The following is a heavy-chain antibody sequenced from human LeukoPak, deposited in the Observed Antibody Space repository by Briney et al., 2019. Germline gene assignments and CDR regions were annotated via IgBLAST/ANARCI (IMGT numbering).Heavy chain of an antibody. CDR3: ASDLGFWRAYLH. V-gene: IGHV4-38-2*02. J-gene: IGHJ4*02. Sequence: PSETLSLTCTVSGYSISSGYYWGWIRQPPGKGLEWIGSIYHSGSTYYNPSLKSRVTISVDTSKNQFSLKLSSVTAADTAVYYCASDLGFWRAYLHWGQGTLVTVSS. CDR1: GYSISSGYY. D-gene: IGHD3-3*01. CDR2: IYHSGST.